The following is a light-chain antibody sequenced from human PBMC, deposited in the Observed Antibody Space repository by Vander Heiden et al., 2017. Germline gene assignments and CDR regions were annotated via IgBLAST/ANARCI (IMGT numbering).Light chain of an antibody. Sequence: QSALTQPASVSGSPGLSITISCTGTSSDIGGYSYVSWYQRHPGKAPKLIIYDVDSRPSGVCNRFSGSKSGKTASLTISGLQAEDEAEYYCSSYTTSGTFPYVFGAGTQVTVL. CDR1: SSDIGGYSY. J-gene: IGLJ1*01. CDR2: DVD. CDR3: SSYTTSGTFPYV. V-gene: IGLV2-14*01.